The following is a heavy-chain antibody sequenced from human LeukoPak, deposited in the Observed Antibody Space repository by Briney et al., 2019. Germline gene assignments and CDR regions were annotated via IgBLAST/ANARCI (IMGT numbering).Heavy chain of an antibody. CDR2: IYPGDSDT. CDR3: ARRGSTSSSYYFSMDV. V-gene: IGHV5-51*01. J-gene: IGHJ6*02. D-gene: IGHD2-2*01. Sequence: GESLKISCEGSGYSFTNYWIGWVRQMPGKGLEWLGIIYPGDSDTRYSPSFQGQVTISADKSISTAYLQWSSLKASDSAIYYCARRGSTSSSYYFSMDVWGQGTRSPSP. CDR1: GYSFTNYW.